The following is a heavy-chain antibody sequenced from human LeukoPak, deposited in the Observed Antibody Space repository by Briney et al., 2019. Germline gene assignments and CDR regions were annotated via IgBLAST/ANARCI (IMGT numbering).Heavy chain of an antibody. CDR2: INPNSGGT. CDR3: ARSGHSSGRSQTGGDY. J-gene: IGHJ4*02. V-gene: IGHV1-2*02. D-gene: IGHD6-19*01. Sequence: ASVKVSCKASGYTFTGYYMHWARQAPGQGLEWMGWINPNSGGTNYAQKFQGRVTMTRDTSISTAYMELSRLRSDDTAVYYCARSGHSSGRSQTGGDYWGQGTLVTVSS. CDR1: GYTFTGYY.